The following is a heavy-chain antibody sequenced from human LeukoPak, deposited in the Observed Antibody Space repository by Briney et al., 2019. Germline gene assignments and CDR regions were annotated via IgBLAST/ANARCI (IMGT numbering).Heavy chain of an antibody. Sequence: GGSLRLSCAASGFTFDDYGMHWARQAPGKGLEWVASLKEDVSARNLVDSVKGRFTISTDNAKNSLNLQMNSLRVEDAAVYYCARGPPYGSRSDFLDYWGLGTLVTVSS. J-gene: IGHJ4*02. V-gene: IGHV3-7*01. CDR1: GFTFDDYG. D-gene: IGHD3-10*01. CDR3: ARGPPYGSRSDFLDY. CDR2: LKEDVSAR.